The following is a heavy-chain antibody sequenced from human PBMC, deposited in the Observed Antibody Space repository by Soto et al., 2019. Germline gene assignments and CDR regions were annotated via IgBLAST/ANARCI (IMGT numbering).Heavy chain of an antibody. J-gene: IGHJ6*04. Sequence: QVQLQQWGAGLLKPSETLSLTCAVYGGSFSGYYWSWIRQPPGKGLEWIGEINHSGSTNCNPSLKSRVTISVDTSKNQFSLKLSSVTAADTAVYYCARGNWEVYCNSTSCYGIDVWDKGTTVTVSS. CDR3: ARGNWEVYCNSTSCYGIDV. D-gene: IGHD2-2*01. V-gene: IGHV4-34*01. CDR2: INHSGST. CDR1: GGSFSGYY.